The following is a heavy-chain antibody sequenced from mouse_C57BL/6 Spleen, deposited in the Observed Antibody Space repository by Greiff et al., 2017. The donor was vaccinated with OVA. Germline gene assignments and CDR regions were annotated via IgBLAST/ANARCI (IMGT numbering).Heavy chain of an antibody. CDR2: IDPSDSYT. CDR1: GYTFTSYW. J-gene: IGHJ3*01. D-gene: IGHD2-1*01. Sequence: VQLQQPGAELVMPGASVKLSCKASGYTFTSYWMHWVKQRPGQGLEWIGEIDPSDSYTNYNQKFKGKSTLTVDKSSSTAYMQLSSLTSEDSAVYHCARGGNSLAYWGQGTLVTVSA. V-gene: IGHV1-69*01. CDR3: ARGGNSLAY.